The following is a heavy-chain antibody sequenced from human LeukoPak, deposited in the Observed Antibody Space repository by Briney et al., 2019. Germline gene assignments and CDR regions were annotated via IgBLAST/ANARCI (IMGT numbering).Heavy chain of an antibody. Sequence: SETLSLTCAVYGGSFSGYYWSWIRQPPGKGLEWIVEINHSGSTNYNPSLKSRVTISVDTSKNQFSLKLSSVTAADTAVYYCARLQITMVRGVITDYYYYGMDVWGQGATVTVSS. CDR1: GGSFSGYY. CDR2: INHSGST. J-gene: IGHJ6*02. CDR3: ARLQITMVRGVITDYYYYGMDV. V-gene: IGHV4-34*01. D-gene: IGHD3-10*01.